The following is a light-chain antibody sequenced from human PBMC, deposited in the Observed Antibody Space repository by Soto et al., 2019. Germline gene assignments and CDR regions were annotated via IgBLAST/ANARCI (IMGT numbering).Light chain of an antibody. CDR2: GAS. Sequence: EIVMTQSPVTLSVSLGERATLSCRASQSVRSDLAWYQQTPGQAPRLLIYGASNRATGVPARFSGSGSGTELTLTISSLQSEDFAVYYCQQYNNWPPIAFGQGTRLEIK. CDR3: QQYNNWPPIA. CDR1: QSVRSD. V-gene: IGKV3-15*01. J-gene: IGKJ5*01.